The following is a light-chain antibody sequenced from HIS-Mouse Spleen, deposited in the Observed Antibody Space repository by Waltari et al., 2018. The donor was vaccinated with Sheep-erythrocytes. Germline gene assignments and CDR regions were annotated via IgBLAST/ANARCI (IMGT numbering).Light chain of an antibody. CDR2: EGS. CDR1: SSDVGSYNL. Sequence: GSPGQSITISCTGTSSDVGSYNLVSWYQQHPGKSPKLMIYEGSKRPSGVSNRFSGSKSGNTASLTISGLQAEDEADYYCCSYAGSSTPWVFGGGTKLTVL. J-gene: IGLJ3*02. CDR3: CSYAGSSTPWV. V-gene: IGLV2-23*01.